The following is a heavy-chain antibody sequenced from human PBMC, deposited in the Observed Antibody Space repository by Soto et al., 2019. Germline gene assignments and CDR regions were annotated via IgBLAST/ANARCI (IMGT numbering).Heavy chain of an antibody. CDR1: VVSISSSRHF. J-gene: IGHJ4*02. D-gene: IGHD1-1*01. CDR2: IYYSGTA. CDR3: ASHTTGAEGWPFDS. V-gene: IGHV4-39*01. Sequence: QLQLQESGPGLVKPSETLSLTCTVSVVSISSSRHFWGWIRQPPVKGLEWIGTIYYSGTAYYNPSLKSRVTMSVETSKNQFSLTLSSVTAADTAVYYCASHTTGAEGWPFDSWGQGTLATVSS.